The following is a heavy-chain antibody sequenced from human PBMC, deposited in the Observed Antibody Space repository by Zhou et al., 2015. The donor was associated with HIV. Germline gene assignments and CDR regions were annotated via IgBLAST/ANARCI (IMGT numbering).Heavy chain of an antibody. V-gene: IGHV3-30*18. Sequence: QEQLVESGGGVVQPGRSLRLSCAASGFTFSSYGIHWVRQAPGKGLEWVAVISYDGGNKYYTDSVKGRFTISRDNSKNTLYLQMNSLTDDDTAVYYCAKSRRSTWGYYYGLDVWGQGTTVTVSS. CDR2: ISYDGGNK. CDR1: GFTFSSYG. D-gene: IGHD3-16*01. CDR3: AKSRRSTWGYYYGLDV. J-gene: IGHJ6*02.